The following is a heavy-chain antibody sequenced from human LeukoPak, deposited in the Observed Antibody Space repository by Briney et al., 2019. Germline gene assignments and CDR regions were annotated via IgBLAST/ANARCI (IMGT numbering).Heavy chain of an antibody. CDR3: VSFYETY. J-gene: IGHJ4*02. Sequence: GGSLRLSCAASGNYWMHWVRQAPGKGLVWVSHINSDGSWTSYADSVKGRFTISKDNAKNTVYLQMNSLRAEDTAVYYCVSFYETYWGRGTQVTVSS. V-gene: IGHV3-74*01. CDR1: GNYW. CDR2: INSDGSWT. D-gene: IGHD2/OR15-2a*01.